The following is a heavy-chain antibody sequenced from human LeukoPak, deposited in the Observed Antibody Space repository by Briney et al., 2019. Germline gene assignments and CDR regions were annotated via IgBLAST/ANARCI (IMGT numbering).Heavy chain of an antibody. Sequence: GGSLRLSCAASGFTFSSYSMNWVRQAPGKGLEWVSSISSSSTFIYYADSVKGRFTISRDNAKNSLYLQMNSLRAEDTAVYYCASYGDYNDAFNIWGQGTMVTVSS. V-gene: IGHV3-21*01. CDR2: ISSSSTFI. CDR3: ASYGDYNDAFNI. CDR1: GFTFSSYS. J-gene: IGHJ3*02. D-gene: IGHD4-17*01.